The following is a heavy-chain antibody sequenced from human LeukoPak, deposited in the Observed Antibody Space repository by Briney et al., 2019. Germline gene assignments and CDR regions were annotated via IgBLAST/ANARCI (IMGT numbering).Heavy chain of an antibody. V-gene: IGHV1-69*06. CDR2: IIPIFGSA. CDR3: ARGPATTMENYFDY. J-gene: IGHJ4*02. CDR1: GGTFSSYA. D-gene: IGHD4-11*01. Sequence: ASVKVSCKASGGTFSSYAISWVRQAPGQGLEWMGGIIPIFGSAEYAQNFQGSVTITADKSTSTAYMELSSLRSEDTAVYYCARGPATTMENYFDYWGQGTLVTVSS.